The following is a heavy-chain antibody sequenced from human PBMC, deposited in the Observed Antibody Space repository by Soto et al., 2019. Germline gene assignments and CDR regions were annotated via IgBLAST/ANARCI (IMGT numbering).Heavy chain of an antibody. CDR3: AKATTGLKYFDY. Sequence: GGSLRLSCVASGIEFSNYAMSWVRQAPGKGLEWVSISSASGGSTYYADSVKGRFTISRDNSKNTLYVQMNSLRAEDTAVYYCAKATTGLKYFDYWGQGTLVTVSS. D-gene: IGHD1-26*01. J-gene: IGHJ4*02. CDR1: GIEFSNYA. V-gene: IGHV3-23*01. CDR2: SSASGGST.